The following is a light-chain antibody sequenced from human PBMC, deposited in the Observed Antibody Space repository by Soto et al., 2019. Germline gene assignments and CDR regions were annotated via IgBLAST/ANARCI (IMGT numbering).Light chain of an antibody. CDR3: SSYTSSSTRV. J-gene: IGLJ1*01. CDR1: SSDVGGYNY. Sequence: QSALTQPASASGSPGQSITISCTGTSSDVGGYNYVPWYQQHPGKAPKLIIFDVSDRPSGVSNRFSGSKSGNTASLTISGLQAEDEADYYCSSYTSSSTRVFGTGTKVTVL. CDR2: DVS. V-gene: IGLV2-14*01.